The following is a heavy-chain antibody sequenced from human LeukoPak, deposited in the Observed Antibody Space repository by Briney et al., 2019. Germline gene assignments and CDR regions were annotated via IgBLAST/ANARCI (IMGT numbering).Heavy chain of an antibody. D-gene: IGHD7-27*01. V-gene: IGHV1-2*02. CDR3: VRGTGAPNYFDY. CDR1: GYTFTGYY. Sequence: ASVKVSCKASGYTFTGYYIHWVRQAPGQGLEWMAWINPNGGGTNYAQKFQGRVAVTRDSSISTAYMELSGLTSDDTAVFYCVRGTGAPNYFDYWGQGTLVTVSS. J-gene: IGHJ4*02. CDR2: INPNGGGT.